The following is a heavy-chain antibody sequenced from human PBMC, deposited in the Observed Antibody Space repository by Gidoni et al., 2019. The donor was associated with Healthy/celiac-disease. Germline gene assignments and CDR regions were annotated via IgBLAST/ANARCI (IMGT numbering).Heavy chain of an antibody. CDR2: ISYDGSNK. Sequence: AASGFTFSSYGMHWVRQAPGKGLEWVAVISYDGSNKYYADSVKGRFTISRDNSKNTLYLQMNSLRAEDTAVYYCAKDLVHEWELLDYWGQGTLVTVSS. CDR1: GFTFSSYG. CDR3: AKDLVHEWELLDY. V-gene: IGHV3-30*18. D-gene: IGHD1-26*01. J-gene: IGHJ4*02.